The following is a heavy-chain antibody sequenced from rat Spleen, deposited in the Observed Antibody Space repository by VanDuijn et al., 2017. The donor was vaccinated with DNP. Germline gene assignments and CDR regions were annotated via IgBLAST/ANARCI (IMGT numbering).Heavy chain of an antibody. J-gene: IGHJ3*01. Sequence: EVQLVESGGGLVQPGRSLKLSCAASGFTFSNYDMAWVRQAPTKGLEWVASINTNGGSTYYRDSLKGRFTVSRDNTKSPLYRQMDSLKSEDTANYYCESSYFYDGTYYPFTYWGQGILVTVSS. CDR2: INTNGGST. D-gene: IGHD1-12*02. CDR1: GFTFSNYD. CDR3: ESSYFYDGTYYPFTY. V-gene: IGHV5-25*01.